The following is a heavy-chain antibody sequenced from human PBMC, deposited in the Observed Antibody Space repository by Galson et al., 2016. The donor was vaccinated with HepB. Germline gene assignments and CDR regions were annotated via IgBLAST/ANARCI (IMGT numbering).Heavy chain of an antibody. Sequence: TLSLTCTVSGGSINSGNFYWSWIRQRPGNGLEWIGYIHYSGNIYYNPSLKSRIKISVDMSKNQFSLKLSSVTAADTAVYYCARDYRAGDDDILTGSFDPWGQGILATVSS. CDR1: GGSINSGNFY. D-gene: IGHD3-9*01. CDR3: ARDYRAGDDDILTGSFDP. CDR2: IHYSGNI. V-gene: IGHV4-31*03. J-gene: IGHJ5*02.